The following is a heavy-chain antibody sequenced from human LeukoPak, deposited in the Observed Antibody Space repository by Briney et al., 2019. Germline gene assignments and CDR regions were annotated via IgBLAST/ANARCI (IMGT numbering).Heavy chain of an antibody. Sequence: QPGGSLRLSCAASGFTFSSYSMNWVRQAPGKGLEWVSYISSSSTIYYADSVKGRVTISRDNAKNSLYLQMNSLRAEDTAVYYCARDISSGWPAPYWGQGTLVTVSS. CDR2: ISSSSTI. CDR3: ARDISSGWPAPY. J-gene: IGHJ4*02. V-gene: IGHV3-48*01. CDR1: GFTFSSYS. D-gene: IGHD6-19*01.